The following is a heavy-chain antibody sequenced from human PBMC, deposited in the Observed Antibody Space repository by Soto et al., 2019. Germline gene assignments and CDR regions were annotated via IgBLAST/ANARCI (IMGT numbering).Heavy chain of an antibody. Sequence: SETLSLTCTVSGGSISSGDYYWSWIRQPPGKGLEWIGYIYYSGSTYYNPSLKSRVTISVDTSKNQFSLKLSSVTAADTAVYYCASRFPQGYYYGMDVWGQGTTVTVSS. CDR1: GGSISSGDYY. V-gene: IGHV4-30-4*01. CDR3: ASRFPQGYYYGMDV. D-gene: IGHD2-21*01. J-gene: IGHJ6*02. CDR2: IYYSGST.